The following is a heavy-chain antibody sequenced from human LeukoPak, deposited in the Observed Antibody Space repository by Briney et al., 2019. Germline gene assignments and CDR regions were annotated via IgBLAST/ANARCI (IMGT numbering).Heavy chain of an antibody. CDR3: ARAQMIIYYYGMDV. CDR2: ISYDGSNK. V-gene: IGHV3-30*04. J-gene: IGHJ6*02. Sequence: GGSLRLSCAASGFTFSSYAMHWVRQAPGEGLEWVAVISYDGSNKYYADSVKGRFTISRDNSKNTLYLQMNSLRAEDTAVYYCARAQMIIYYYGMDVWGQGTTVTVSS. CDR1: GFTFSSYA. D-gene: IGHD3-16*01.